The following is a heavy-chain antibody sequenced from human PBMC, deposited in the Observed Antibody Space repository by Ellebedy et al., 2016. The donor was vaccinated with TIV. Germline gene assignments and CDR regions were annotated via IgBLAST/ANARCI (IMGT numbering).Heavy chain of an antibody. D-gene: IGHD4-17*01. V-gene: IGHV1-2*02. CDR2: INPNSGDT. Sequence: ASVKVSCKASGFTFTGYYMHWVRQAPGQGLEWVGWINPNSGDTSYAPKFQGRVSLTRDTSITTAYMELSSLKSEDSAVYYCVRVRLSTVTTMNFWGQGTLVSVSA. J-gene: IGHJ4*02. CDR3: VRVRLSTVTTMNF. CDR1: GFTFTGYY.